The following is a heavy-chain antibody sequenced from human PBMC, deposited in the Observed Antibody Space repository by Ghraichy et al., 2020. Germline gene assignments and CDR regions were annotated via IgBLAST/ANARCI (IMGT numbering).Heavy chain of an antibody. CDR1: GGSISGYY. J-gene: IGHJ4*02. V-gene: IGHV4-59*01. CDR3: SRARYVQTHFDY. Sequence: SETLSLTCTVSGGSISGYYWSWIRQPPGKGLEWIGYIHYSGSTNYNPSLKSRVTISLDTSKNQSSLKLSSVTTADTAVYYCSRARYVQTHFDYWGQGTLVTVSS. D-gene: IGHD3-16*01. CDR2: IHYSGST.